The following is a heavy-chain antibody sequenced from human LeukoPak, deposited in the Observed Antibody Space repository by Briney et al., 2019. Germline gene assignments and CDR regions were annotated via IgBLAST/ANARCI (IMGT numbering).Heavy chain of an antibody. J-gene: IGHJ6*02. CDR2: ISSSGSTI. Sequence: GGSLRLSCAASGFTFSSYWMSWVRQAPGKGLEWVSYISSSGSTIYYADSVKGRFTISRDNAKNSLYLQMNSLRAEDTAVCHCARGVVVAATGRKEYYYYYGMDVWGQGTTVTVSS. CDR1: GFTFSSYW. V-gene: IGHV3-48*04. D-gene: IGHD2-15*01. CDR3: ARGVVVAATGRKEYYYYYGMDV.